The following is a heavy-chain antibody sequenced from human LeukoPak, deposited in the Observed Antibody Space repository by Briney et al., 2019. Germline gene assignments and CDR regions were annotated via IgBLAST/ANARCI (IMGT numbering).Heavy chain of an antibody. CDR1: GFTFSSYS. CDR2: ISSSSSYI. J-gene: IGHJ4*02. CDR3: AGVGYSYGYSAFDY. Sequence: GGSLRLSCAASGFTFSSYSMNWVRQAPGKGLEWVSSISSSSSYIYYADSVKGRFTISRDNAKNSLYLQMNSLRAEDTAVYYCAGVGYSYGYSAFDYWGQGTLVTVSS. V-gene: IGHV3-21*01. D-gene: IGHD5-18*01.